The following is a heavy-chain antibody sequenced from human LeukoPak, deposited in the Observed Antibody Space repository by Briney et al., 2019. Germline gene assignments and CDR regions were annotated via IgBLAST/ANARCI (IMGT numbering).Heavy chain of an antibody. CDR2: IYYSGST. Sequence: PSETLSLTCTVSGGYISSYYWSWIRQPPGKGLEWIGYIYYSGSTNYNPSLKSRVTISVDTSKNQFSLKLSSVTAADTAVYYCARSYQTSTVSPFVYWGQGTLVTVSS. D-gene: IGHD2-21*01. CDR1: GGYISSYY. V-gene: IGHV4-59*08. CDR3: ARSYQTSTVSPFVY. J-gene: IGHJ4*02.